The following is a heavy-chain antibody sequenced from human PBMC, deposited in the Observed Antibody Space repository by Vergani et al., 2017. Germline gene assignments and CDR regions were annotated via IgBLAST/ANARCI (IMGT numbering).Heavy chain of an antibody. CDR3: ARVLGYCSSTSCYDEDYYYYYMDV. CDR2: IIPILGIA. V-gene: IGHV1-69*09. CDR1: GYTFTSYG. J-gene: IGHJ6*03. D-gene: IGHD2-2*01. Sequence: QVQLVQSGAEVKKPGASVKVSCKASGYTFTSYGISWVRQAPGQGLEWMGRIIPILGIANYAQKFQGRVTITADKSTSTAYMELSSLRSEDTAVYYCARVLGYCSSTSCYDEDYYYYYMDVWGKGTTVTVSS.